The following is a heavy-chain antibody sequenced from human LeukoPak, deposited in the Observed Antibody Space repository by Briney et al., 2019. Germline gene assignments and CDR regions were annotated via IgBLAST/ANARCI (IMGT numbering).Heavy chain of an antibody. J-gene: IGHJ4*02. CDR3: AREMATIVDY. CDR1: GFTVSSNS. V-gene: IGHV3-53*01. Sequence: GGSLRLSCTVSGFTVSSNSMSWVRQAPGKGLEWVSFIYSDNTHYSDSDKGRFTISRDNSKNTLYLQMNSLRAEDTAVYYCAREMATIVDYWGQGTLVTVSS. CDR2: IYSDNT. D-gene: IGHD5-24*01.